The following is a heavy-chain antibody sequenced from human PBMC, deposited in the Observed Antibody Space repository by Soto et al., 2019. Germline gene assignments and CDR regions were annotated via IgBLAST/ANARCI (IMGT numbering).Heavy chain of an antibody. CDR3: ARDINYDFWSGYPLDYYYGMDV. CDR1: GGSISSYY. Sequence: PSETLSLTCTVSGGSISSYYWSWIRQPPGKGLEWIGYIYYSGSTNYNPSLKSRVTISVDTSKNQFSLKLSSVTAADTAVYYCARDINYDFWSGYPLDYYYGMDVWGQGTTVTVSS. D-gene: IGHD3-3*01. CDR2: IYYSGST. V-gene: IGHV4-59*12. J-gene: IGHJ6*02.